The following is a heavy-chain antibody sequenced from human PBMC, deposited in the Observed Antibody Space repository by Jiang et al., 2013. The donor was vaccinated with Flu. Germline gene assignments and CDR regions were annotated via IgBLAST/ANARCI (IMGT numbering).Heavy chain of an antibody. CDR1: GYTFTSYG. CDR2: ISAYNGNT. CDR3: ARRRSRYLGELSLVLDY. Sequence: GAEVKKPGASVKVSCKASGYTFTSYGISWVRQAPGQGLEWMGWISAYNGNTNYAQKLQGRATMTTDTSTSTAYMELRSLRSDDTAVYYCARRRSRYLGELSLVLDYWGQGTLVTVSS. D-gene: IGHD3-16*02. J-gene: IGHJ4*02. V-gene: IGHV1-18*01.